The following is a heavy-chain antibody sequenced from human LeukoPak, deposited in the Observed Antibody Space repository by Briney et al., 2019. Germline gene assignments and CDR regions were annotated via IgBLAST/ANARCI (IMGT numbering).Heavy chain of an antibody. CDR2: IYYSGSP. Sequence: PSETLSLTCSVSGGSIHNYHWSWIPQPPGRGLEWIGYIYYSGSPNYNPSLKSRVTISGDTSKNQFSLNLDSVSAADTAVYYCARGGEVGASLFDYWGQGILVTVSS. D-gene: IGHD1-26*01. V-gene: IGHV4-59*01. J-gene: IGHJ4*02. CDR1: GGSIHNYH. CDR3: ARGGEVGASLFDY.